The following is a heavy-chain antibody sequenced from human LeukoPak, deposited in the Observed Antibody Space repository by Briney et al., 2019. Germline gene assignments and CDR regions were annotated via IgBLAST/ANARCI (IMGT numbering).Heavy chain of an antibody. V-gene: IGHV4-59*01. D-gene: IGHD2-2*02. CDR2: NYYSGST. J-gene: IGHJ3*02. Sequence: SETLSLICTVSGGSISSYYWSWIRQPPGKGPEWIGYNYYSGSTNYNPSLKSRVTISVDTSKNQFSLKLSSVTAADTAVYYCARDVLYPRNDAFDIWGQGTMVTVSS. CDR3: ARDVLYPRNDAFDI. CDR1: GGSISSYY.